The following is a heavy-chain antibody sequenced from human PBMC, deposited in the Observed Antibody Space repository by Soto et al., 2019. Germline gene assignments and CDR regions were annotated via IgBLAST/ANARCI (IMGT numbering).Heavy chain of an antibody. V-gene: IGHV4-30-2*01. CDR3: ARVRREYDNSGPVDY. J-gene: IGHJ4*02. Sequence: PSETLSLTCAVSGGSMSIGDYSWNWIRQPPGKGLEWIGYIYYGGSTYNNPSLQSRVTMSLDRSRNQFSLKLNSVTAADTAVYYCARVRREYDNSGPVDYWGQGTLVTVSS. CDR2: IYYGGST. D-gene: IGHD3-22*01. CDR1: GGSMSIGDYS.